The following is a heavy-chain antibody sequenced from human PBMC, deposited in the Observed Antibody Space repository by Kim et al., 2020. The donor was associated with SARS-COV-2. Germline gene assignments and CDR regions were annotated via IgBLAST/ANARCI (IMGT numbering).Heavy chain of an antibody. CDR2: IEENGGAT. V-gene: IGHV3-43*02. J-gene: IGHJ5*02. D-gene: IGHD6-25*01. Sequence: GGSLRLSCAASGFTFGDAGMFWVRQVPGKGLEWVSVIEENGGATVYADSVKGRFIITRDNTRNSLYLHMNSLRSDDSAVYYCVKNGGPSGHNYFAPWGQG. CDR3: VKNGGPSGHNYFAP. CDR1: GFTFGDAG.